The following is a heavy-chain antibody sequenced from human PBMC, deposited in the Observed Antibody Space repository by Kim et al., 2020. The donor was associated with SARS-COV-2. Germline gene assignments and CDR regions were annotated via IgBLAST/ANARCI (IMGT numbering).Heavy chain of an antibody. D-gene: IGHD5-18*01. CDR1: GFTFSSYS. Sequence: GGSLRLSCAASGFTFSSYSMNWVRQAPGKGLEWVSSISSSSSYIYYADSVKGRFTISRDNAKNSLYLQMNSLRAEDTAVYYCARDRVGGYSYGLAYYYGMDVWGQGTTVTFSS. CDR2: ISSSSSYI. CDR3: ARDRVGGYSYGLAYYYGMDV. V-gene: IGHV3-21*01. J-gene: IGHJ6*02.